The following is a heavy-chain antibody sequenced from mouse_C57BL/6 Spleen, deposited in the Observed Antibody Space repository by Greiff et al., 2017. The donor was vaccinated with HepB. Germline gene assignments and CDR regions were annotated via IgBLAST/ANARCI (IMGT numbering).Heavy chain of an antibody. CDR2: ISSGGDYI. CDR3: TRAYLYWYFDV. Sequence: EVMLVESGEGLVKPGGSLKLSCAASGFTFSSYAMSWVRQTPEKRLEWVAYISSGGDYIYYADTVKGRFTISRDNAGNTLYLQMSSLKSEDTAMYYCTRAYLYWYFDVWGTGTTVTVSS. D-gene: IGHD5-5*01. V-gene: IGHV5-9-1*02. CDR1: GFTFSSYA. J-gene: IGHJ1*03.